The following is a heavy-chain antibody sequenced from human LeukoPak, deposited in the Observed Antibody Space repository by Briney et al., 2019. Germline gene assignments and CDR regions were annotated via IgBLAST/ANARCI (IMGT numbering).Heavy chain of an antibody. V-gene: IGHV1-2*02. J-gene: IGHJ5*02. D-gene: IGHD6-19*01. Sequence: ASVKVSCKASGYTFTGYYIHWVRQAPGQGLEWMGWINPNSGDTNYAQKFQGRVTMTRDTSITTAYMGLSRLRSDDTAVYYCAKGRVVAGSKSLTYHWFDPWGQGTLVTVSS. CDR1: GYTFTGYY. CDR3: AKGRVVAGSKSLTYHWFDP. CDR2: INPNSGDT.